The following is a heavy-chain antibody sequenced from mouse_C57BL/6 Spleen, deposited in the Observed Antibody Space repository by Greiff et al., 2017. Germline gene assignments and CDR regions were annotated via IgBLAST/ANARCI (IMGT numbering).Heavy chain of an antibody. V-gene: IGHV1-69*01. J-gene: IGHJ2*01. CDR3: ARHYGYYFDY. D-gene: IGHD1-1*01. Sequence: QVQLQQPGAELVMPGASVKLSCKASGYTFTSYWMHWVKQRPGQGLEWIGEIDPSDSYTNYNQKFKGKSTLTVDKSSSTAYMQLSSLTSEDSAVYYCARHYGYYFDYWGQGTTLTVSS. CDR1: GYTFTSYW. CDR2: IDPSDSYT.